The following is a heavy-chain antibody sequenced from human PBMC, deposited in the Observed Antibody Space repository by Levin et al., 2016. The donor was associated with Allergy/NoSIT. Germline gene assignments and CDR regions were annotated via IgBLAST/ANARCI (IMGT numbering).Heavy chain of an antibody. J-gene: IGHJ4*02. V-gene: IGHV3-72*01. Sequence: GGSLRLSCAASGFTLSEHYMDWVRQAPGRGLEFIGRSRNKISNYATEYAASVRGRFTLSRDNSKNLFFLYMNSLRTDDTAIYFCVSHLAGVGYWGQGALVTVSS. CDR1: GFTLSEHY. CDR3: VSHLAGVGY. CDR2: SRNKISNYAT. D-gene: IGHD1-26*01.